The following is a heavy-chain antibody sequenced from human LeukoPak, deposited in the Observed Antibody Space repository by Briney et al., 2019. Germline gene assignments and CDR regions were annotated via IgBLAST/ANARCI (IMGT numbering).Heavy chain of an antibody. CDR1: GFTFSSYS. CDR2: ISSSSSYI. CDR3: ARDMASIAVAGWWDY. D-gene: IGHD6-13*01. V-gene: IGHV3-21*01. Sequence: GGSPRLSCAASGFTFSSYSMNWVRQAPGKGLEWVSSISSSSSYIYYADSVKGRFTISRDNAKNSLYLQMNSLRAEDTAVYYCARDMASIAVAGWWDYWGQGTLVTVSS. J-gene: IGHJ4*02.